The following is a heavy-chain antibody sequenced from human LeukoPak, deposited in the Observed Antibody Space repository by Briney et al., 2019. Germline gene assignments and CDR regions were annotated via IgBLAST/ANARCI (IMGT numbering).Heavy chain of an antibody. Sequence: PSETPFPTPAGYGGGLSGYYWSWIRPPPRKGLGWIGGNKHSGSTNYNPSLKSRVTISVDTSKNQFSLKLSSVTAADTAVYYCARGSFRGYCSSTSCFVDYWGQGTLVTVSS. V-gene: IGHV4-34*01. CDR3: ARGSFRGYCSSTSCFVDY. CDR2: NKHSGST. CDR1: GGGLSGYY. D-gene: IGHD2-2*01. J-gene: IGHJ4*02.